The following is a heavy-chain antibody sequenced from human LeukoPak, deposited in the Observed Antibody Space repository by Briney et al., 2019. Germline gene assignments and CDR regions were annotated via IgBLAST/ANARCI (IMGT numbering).Heavy chain of an antibody. CDR3: AREYDSSGYYFDY. D-gene: IGHD3-22*01. J-gene: IGHJ4*02. CDR1: GGSISSYY. V-gene: IGHV4-59*01. CDR2: IYYSGST. Sequence: SETLSLTCTVSGGSISSYYWSWIRQPPGKGLEWIGYIYYSGSTNYNPSLKSRVTISVDTSKNQFSLKLSSVTAADTAVYYCAREYDSSGYYFDYWGQGTLVTVSP.